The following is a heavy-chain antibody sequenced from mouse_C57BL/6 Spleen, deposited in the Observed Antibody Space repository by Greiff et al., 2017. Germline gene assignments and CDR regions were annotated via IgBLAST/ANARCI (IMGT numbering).Heavy chain of an antibody. Sequence: VQLVESGPGLVAPSPSLSITCTVSGFSLTSYAISWVRQPPGKGLEWLGVIWTGGGTNYNAAPKSRLSTSKDYAKSQVFLKMNSLQTDDTARYYFSRKKLTYGGSFYYAMDYWGQGTSVTVSS. V-gene: IGHV2-9-1*01. CDR2: IWTGGGT. D-gene: IGHD1-1*01. CDR3: SRKKLTYGGSFYYAMDY. CDR1: GFSLTSYA. J-gene: IGHJ4*01.